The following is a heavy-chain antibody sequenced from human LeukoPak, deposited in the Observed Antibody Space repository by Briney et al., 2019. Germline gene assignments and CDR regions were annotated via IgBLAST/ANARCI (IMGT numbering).Heavy chain of an antibody. CDR3: AKGKYSSGGVPDY. V-gene: IGHV3-23*01. CDR2: ISGGGEST. D-gene: IGHD6-19*01. J-gene: IGHJ4*02. CDR1: EFTFSSHA. Sequence: PGGSLRLSCVASEFTFSSHAMNWVRQSPGKGLEGVSSISGGGESTYYADSVKGRFTVSRDNSKNTLYLQINSLRGEDTAVYYCAKGKYSSGGVPDYWGQGTLVTVSS.